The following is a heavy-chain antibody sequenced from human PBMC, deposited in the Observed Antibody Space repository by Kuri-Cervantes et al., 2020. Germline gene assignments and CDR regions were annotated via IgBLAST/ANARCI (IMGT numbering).Heavy chain of an antibody. CDR2: IYPGDSDT. CDR3: ARRSNYGDYYFDH. J-gene: IGHJ4*02. V-gene: IGHV5-51*01. Sequence: KVSCKGSGYSFTSYWIGWVRQMPGKGLEWMGIIYPGDSDTRYSPSFQGQVTISADKSISTAYLQWSSLKASDTAMYYCARRSNYGDYYFDHWGQGTLVTVSS. CDR1: GYSFTSYW. D-gene: IGHD4-17*01.